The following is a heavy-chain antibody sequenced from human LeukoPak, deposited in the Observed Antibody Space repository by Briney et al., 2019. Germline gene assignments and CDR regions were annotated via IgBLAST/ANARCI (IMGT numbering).Heavy chain of an antibody. CDR3: ATYDIAVAGTGFDY. V-gene: IGHV1-24*01. Sequence: ASVKVSCKVSGYTLTELSMHWVRQAPGKGLEWMGGFDAEDGETIYAQKFQGRVTMTEDTSTDTAYMELSSLRSEDTAVYYCATYDIAVAGTGFDYWGQGTLVTVSS. D-gene: IGHD6-19*01. CDR1: GYTLTELS. J-gene: IGHJ4*02. CDR2: FDAEDGET.